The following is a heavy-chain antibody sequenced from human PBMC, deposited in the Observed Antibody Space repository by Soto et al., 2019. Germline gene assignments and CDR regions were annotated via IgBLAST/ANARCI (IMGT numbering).Heavy chain of an antibody. D-gene: IGHD1-26*01. CDR2: IVPMLGTP. CDR3: ARNGTYSSSLSQYSGMDV. V-gene: IGHV1-69*13. J-gene: IGHJ6*02. Sequence: SVKVSCKASGGTFDNFIMNWVRQTPGRGLEWMGGIVPMLGTPTYAEKFKGRVTISATGSTSTMYMEVTSLRSEDTAIYYCARNGTYSSSLSQYSGMDVWGQGTTVTV. CDR1: GGTFDNFI.